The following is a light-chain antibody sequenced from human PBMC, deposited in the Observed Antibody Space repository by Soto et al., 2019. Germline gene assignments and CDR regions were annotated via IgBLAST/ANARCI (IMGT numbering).Light chain of an antibody. CDR2: DSS. V-gene: IGKV3-20*01. J-gene: IGKJ1*01. CDR3: QQYGSSLKT. CDR1: QSVSSNF. Sequence: EIVLTQSPGTLSLSPGERAALSCWASQSVSSNFLAWYQQKPGQAPRLVFYDSSSRATGIPDRFSGSGSGTHFTLTIDRLEPEDFAVYYCQQYGSSLKTFGQGTKVDIK.